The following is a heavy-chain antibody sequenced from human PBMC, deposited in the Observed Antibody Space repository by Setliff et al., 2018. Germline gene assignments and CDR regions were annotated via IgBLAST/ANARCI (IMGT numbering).Heavy chain of an antibody. D-gene: IGHD2-2*01. J-gene: IGHJ4*02. Sequence: GGLVKVSCKTSGYTFTNFGINWVRQAPGQGLEWMGWNSAYAQKFQGRVTMTTDTPTSTAYMELRSLRSDDTAVYYCARGPPDFVVVPAAAKFDFWGQGTLVTSPQ. V-gene: IGHV1-18*01. CDR1: GYTFTNFG. CDR3: ARGPPDFVVVPAAAKFDF. CDR2: NSAY.